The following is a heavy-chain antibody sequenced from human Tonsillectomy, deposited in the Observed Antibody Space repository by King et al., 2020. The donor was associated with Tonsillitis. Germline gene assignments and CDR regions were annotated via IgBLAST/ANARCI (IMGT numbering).Heavy chain of an antibody. CDR3: ARSRGGATHDAFDI. CDR1: GFTFSSYG. J-gene: IGHJ3*02. Sequence: QLVQSGGGVVQPGRSLRLSCAASGFTFSSYGMHWVRQAPGKGLEWVAVISYDGSNKYYADSVKGRFTISRDNSKNTLYLQMNSLRAEDTAVYYCARSRGGATHDAFDIWGQGTMVTVSS. D-gene: IGHD1-26*01. CDR2: ISYDGSNK. V-gene: IGHV3-33*05.